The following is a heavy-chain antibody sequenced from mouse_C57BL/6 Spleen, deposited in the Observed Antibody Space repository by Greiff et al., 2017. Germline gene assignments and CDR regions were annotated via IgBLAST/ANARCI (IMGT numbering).Heavy chain of an antibody. J-gene: IGHJ1*03. D-gene: IGHD1-1*01. CDR3: ARALDYYGSSYWYFDV. CDR1: GFSLTSYG. CDR2: IWSGGST. V-gene: IGHV2-2*01. Sequence: QVQLKQSGPGLVQPSQSLSITCTVSGFSLTSYGVHWVRQSPGKGLEWLGVIWSGGSTDYNAAFISRLSISKDNSQSQVFFKMNSLQAVDTAIYYCARALDYYGSSYWYFDVWGTGTTVTVSS.